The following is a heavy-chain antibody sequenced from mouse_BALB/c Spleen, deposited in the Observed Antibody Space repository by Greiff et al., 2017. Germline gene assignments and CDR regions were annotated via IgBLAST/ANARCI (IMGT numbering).Heavy chain of an antibody. J-gene: IGHJ3*01. Sequence: EVKLMESGGGLVQPGGSLRLSCATSGFTFTDYYMSWVRQPPGKALEWLGFIRNKANGYTSEYSATVKGRFTISRDNSQSIIYLQMITLRAEDSSTYYCATAPLTTATSAWFAYWGQGTLVTVSA. CDR1: GFTFTDYY. CDR2: IRNKANGYTS. CDR3: ATAPLTTATSAWFAY. V-gene: IGHV7-3*02. D-gene: IGHD1-2*01.